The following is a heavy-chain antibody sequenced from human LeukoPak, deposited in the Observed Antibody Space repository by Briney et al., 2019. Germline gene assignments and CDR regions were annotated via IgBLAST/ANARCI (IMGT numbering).Heavy chain of an antibody. Sequence: GGSLRLSCAASGFTFSSYAMSWVREAPGKGLEWVSGVSGSGDNTYYADSVKGRFTISRDNSKNALYLQMNSLRAEDTAVYYCTRHIGENCFDPWGQGTLVTVSS. CDR2: VSGSGDNT. CDR1: GFTFSSYA. J-gene: IGHJ5*02. D-gene: IGHD5-12*01. CDR3: TRHIGENCFDP. V-gene: IGHV3-23*01.